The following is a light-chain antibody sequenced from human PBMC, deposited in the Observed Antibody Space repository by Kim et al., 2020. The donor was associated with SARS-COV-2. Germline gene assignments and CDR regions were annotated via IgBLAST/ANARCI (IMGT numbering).Light chain of an antibody. CDR2: DVS. CDR1: SSDVGGYNY. V-gene: IGLV2-14*04. CDR3: SSYTSSSTLV. J-gene: IGLJ3*02. Sequence: GQSITISCTVTSSDVGGYNYVSRYQQHPGKAPKLMIYDVSKRPSGVSNRFSGSKSGNTASLTISGLQAEDEADYYCSSYTSSSTLVFGGGTKLTVL.